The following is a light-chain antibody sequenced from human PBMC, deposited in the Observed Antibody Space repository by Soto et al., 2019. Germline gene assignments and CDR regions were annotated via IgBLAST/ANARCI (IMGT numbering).Light chain of an antibody. CDR3: SSYTSSSTRV. CDR1: SSDVGGYNY. V-gene: IGLV2-14*01. CDR2: EVS. J-gene: IGLJ3*02. Sequence: QSALTQPASVSGSPGQSITISCTGTSSDVGGYNYVSWYQLHPGKAPKLMIYEVSNRPSGVSNRFSGSKSGNTASLTISGLQAEDEADYSCSSYTSSSTRVFGGGTQLTVL.